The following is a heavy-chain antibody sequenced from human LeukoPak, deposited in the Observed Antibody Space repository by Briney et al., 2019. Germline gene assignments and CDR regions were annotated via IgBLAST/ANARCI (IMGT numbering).Heavy chain of an antibody. CDR3: ARDRGSKDHFDY. V-gene: IGHV3-48*01. J-gene: IGHJ4*02. Sequence: GGSLRPSCAASGFTFSSYSMNWVRQAPGKGLEWVSYISSSSTIYYADSVKGRFTISRDNSKNTLYLQMNSLRAEDTAVYYCARDRGSKDHFDYWGQGTLVTVSS. CDR1: GFTFSSYS. CDR2: ISSSSTI. D-gene: IGHD3-10*01.